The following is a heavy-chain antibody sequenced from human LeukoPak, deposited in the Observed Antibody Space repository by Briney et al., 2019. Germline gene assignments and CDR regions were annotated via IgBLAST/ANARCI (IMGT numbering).Heavy chain of an antibody. Sequence: SETLSLTCTVSGGSISSSSYYWGWIRQPPGKGLEWIGSIYYSGSTYYNPSLKSRVTISVDTSKNQFSLKLSSVTAADTAVYYCARHGMTTVTYYYWGQGTLVTVSS. V-gene: IGHV4-39*01. CDR3: ARHGMTTVTYYY. J-gene: IGHJ4*02. CDR1: GGSISSSSYY. D-gene: IGHD4-17*01. CDR2: IYYSGST.